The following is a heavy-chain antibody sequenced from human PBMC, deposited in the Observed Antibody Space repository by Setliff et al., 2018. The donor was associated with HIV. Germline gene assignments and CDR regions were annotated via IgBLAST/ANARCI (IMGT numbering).Heavy chain of an antibody. J-gene: IGHJ4*02. CDR2: IIPILGIA. CDR1: GGTFSSYA. Sequence: GASVKVSCKASGGTFSSYAISWVRQAPGQGLEWMGGIIPILGIANYAQKFQGRVTITADKSTSTAYMELSSLRSEDTAVYYCARRVYNWNRGGFDYWGQGTLVTVSS. CDR3: ARRVYNWNRGGFDY. D-gene: IGHD1-20*01. V-gene: IGHV1-69*10.